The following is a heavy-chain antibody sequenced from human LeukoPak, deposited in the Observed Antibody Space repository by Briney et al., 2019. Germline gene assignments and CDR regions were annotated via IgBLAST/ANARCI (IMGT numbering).Heavy chain of an antibody. J-gene: IGHJ4*02. CDR2: IRSKVYGGTP. Sequence: GGSLRLSCTASGFTFGDYAMTWVRQAPGKGLEWVGFIRSKVYGGTPEYAASVKGRFTISRDDFKGIAYLQMNSLKTEDTAVYYCTRDQTPYYWGQGTLVTVSS. CDR3: TRDQTPYY. V-gene: IGHV3-49*04. CDR1: GFTFGDYA.